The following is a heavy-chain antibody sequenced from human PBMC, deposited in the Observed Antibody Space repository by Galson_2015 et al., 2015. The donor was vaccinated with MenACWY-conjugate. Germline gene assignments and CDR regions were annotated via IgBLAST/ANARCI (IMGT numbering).Heavy chain of an antibody. CDR1: GFIFSDHD. V-gene: IGHV3-72*01. CDR2: SRNKAASYTT. D-gene: IGHD3-10*01. Sequence: SLRLSCAASGFIFSDHDMDWVRQFPGQGLEWVGRSRNKAASYTTYYAASVKGRFIISRDDSKNSLFLQMNSLKIEDTAVYFCTSDWFSNWGQGSLVTVSS. CDR3: TSDWFSN. J-gene: IGHJ4*02.